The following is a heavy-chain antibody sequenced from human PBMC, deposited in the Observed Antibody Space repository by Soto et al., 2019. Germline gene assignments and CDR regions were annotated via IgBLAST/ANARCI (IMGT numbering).Heavy chain of an antibody. CDR3: SRGLGSGDF. CDR1: GYTFTNLY. CDR2: INPNGGGT. J-gene: IGHJ4*02. D-gene: IGHD3-3*01. Sequence: GASVKVSCKTSGYTFTNLYIHWVRQAPGQGLEWMAIINPNGGGTNYAQRFQGRVILTSDTPTNTVYMELSNLRSDDTAVYYCSRGLGSGDFWGQGTLVTVSS. V-gene: IGHV1-46*03.